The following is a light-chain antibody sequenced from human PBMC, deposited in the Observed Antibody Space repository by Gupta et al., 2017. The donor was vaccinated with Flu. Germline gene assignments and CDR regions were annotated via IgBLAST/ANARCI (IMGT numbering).Light chain of an antibody. J-gene: IGKJ4*01. CDR1: EDITTY. CDR3: QQYDQLPVT. V-gene: IGKV1-33*01. CDR2: DAF. Sequence: DIQMTQSPSSLSASVGDRVTITCQASEDITTYLNWYQQRPGKAPKLLIYDAFNLKTGVPSRFSGSGSGTDFIFTISNLQSEDIATYYCQQYDQLPVTFGWGTKVEIK.